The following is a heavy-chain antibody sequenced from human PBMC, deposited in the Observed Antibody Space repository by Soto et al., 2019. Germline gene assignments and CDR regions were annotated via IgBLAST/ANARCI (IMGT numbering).Heavy chain of an antibody. J-gene: IGHJ6*02. V-gene: IGHV4-30-4*01. CDR1: GGSISSGDYY. CDR2: IYYSGST. Sequence: SGSLSLACTVSGGSISSGDYYWSWIRQPPGKGLEWIGYIYYSGSTYYNPSLKSQVTISVDTSKNQFSLKLSSVTAADTAVYYCARDGVDTAMPNGYSAYYYGMDVWGQGTTVTVSS. D-gene: IGHD5-18*01. CDR3: ARDGVDTAMPNGYSAYYYGMDV.